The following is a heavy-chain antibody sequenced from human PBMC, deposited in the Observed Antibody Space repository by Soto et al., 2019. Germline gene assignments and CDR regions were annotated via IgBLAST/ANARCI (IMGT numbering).Heavy chain of an antibody. J-gene: IGHJ6*02. CDR3: AKDVVDTAMVGYSYGMDV. CDR2: ISGSGGST. V-gene: IGHV3-23*01. Sequence: GGSLRLSCAASGFTFSSYAMSWVRQAPGKGLEWVSAISGSGGSTYYADSVKGRFTISRDNSKNTLYLQMNSLRAEDTAVYYCAKDVVDTAMVGYSYGMDVWGQGTTVAVSS. D-gene: IGHD5-18*01. CDR1: GFTFSSYA.